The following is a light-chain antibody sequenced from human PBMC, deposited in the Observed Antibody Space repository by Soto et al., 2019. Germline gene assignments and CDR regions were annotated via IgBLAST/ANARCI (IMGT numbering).Light chain of an antibody. CDR2: GAS. Sequence: EIVMTQSPATLAGSPGETVTLSCRASQSVSSHLAWYQQRPGQAPRLLIYGASSRATGIPDRFSGSGSGTDFTLTISRLEPEDFALYYCQQYGNSPPLTFGGGTKVDIK. V-gene: IGKV3-20*01. CDR3: QQYGNSPPLT. CDR1: QSVSSH. J-gene: IGKJ4*01.